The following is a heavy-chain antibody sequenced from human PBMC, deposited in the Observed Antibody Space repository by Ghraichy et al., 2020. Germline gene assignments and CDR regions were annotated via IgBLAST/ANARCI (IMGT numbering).Heavy chain of an antibody. CDR2: TSYSGRS. CDR1: DGSITTNW. Sequence: SETLSLTYTVTDGSITTNWWSWVRQPPGKGLEWIGETSYSGRSKYNPSLESRVFISMDMSKNQFSVELNSVTAADTAVYYCARHTAVAGTRGFDFWGQGSLVTVSS. D-gene: IGHD6-19*01. V-gene: IGHV4-4*02. CDR3: ARHTAVAGTRGFDF. J-gene: IGHJ4*02.